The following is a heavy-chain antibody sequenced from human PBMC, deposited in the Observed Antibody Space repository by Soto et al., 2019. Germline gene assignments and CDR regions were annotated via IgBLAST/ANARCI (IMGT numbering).Heavy chain of an antibody. CDR3: AKDTSWLQLWSAY. J-gene: IGHJ4*02. CDR1: GFTFSSYA. CDR2: ISGSGGST. Sequence: GGSLRLSCAASGFTFSSYAMNWVRQAPGKGLEWVSGISGSGGSTFYSDSVKGRFTISRDNSKNTLYLQMNSLRAEDTAVYYCAKDTSWLQLWSAYWGQGTLVTVSS. D-gene: IGHD5-18*01. V-gene: IGHV3-23*01.